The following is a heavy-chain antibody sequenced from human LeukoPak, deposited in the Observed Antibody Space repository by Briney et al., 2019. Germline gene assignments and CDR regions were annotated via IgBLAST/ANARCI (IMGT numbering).Heavy chain of an antibody. CDR1: GFTFSNYA. CDR2: ISENGGTT. D-gene: IGHD4-17*01. CDR3: ARDLYGDYALDY. J-gene: IGHJ4*02. V-gene: IGHV3-23*01. Sequence: GGSLRLSCAASGFTFSNYAMSWIRQAPGQGLEWVSAISENGGTTYYADSVKGRFTISRDNAKNSLYLQMHSLRAEDTAVYYCARDLYGDYALDYWGQGTLVTVSS.